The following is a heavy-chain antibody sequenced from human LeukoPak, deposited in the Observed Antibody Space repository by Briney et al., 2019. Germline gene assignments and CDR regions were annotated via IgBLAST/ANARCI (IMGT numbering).Heavy chain of an antibody. Sequence: GESLKISCKGSGYDFTSYWIGWVRQMPGKGLEWMGRIDPSDAYTNYSPSFQGHVTISSDKSIKTAYLQWSSLKASDTAMYYCARHEGYSSSAEVYWGQGTLVTVSS. CDR2: IDPSDAYT. V-gene: IGHV5-10-1*01. D-gene: IGHD6-13*01. CDR3: ARHEGYSSSAEVY. CDR1: GYDFTSYW. J-gene: IGHJ4*02.